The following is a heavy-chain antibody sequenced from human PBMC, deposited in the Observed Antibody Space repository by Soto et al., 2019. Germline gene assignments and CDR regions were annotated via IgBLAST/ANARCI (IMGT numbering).Heavy chain of an antibody. CDR1: GGSISSGGYY. V-gene: IGHV4-61*08. CDR3: ARDLWGYCGTDCYPLDV. D-gene: IGHD2-21*02. J-gene: IGHJ6*02. Sequence: SETLSLTCTVSGGSISSGGYYWSWIRQHPGKGLEWIGYIYYSGSTVYNPSLKSRVTISVDTSKNQFSLKLNSVTAADTAVYYCARDLWGYCGTDCYPLDVWGQGTTVTVSS. CDR2: IYYSGST.